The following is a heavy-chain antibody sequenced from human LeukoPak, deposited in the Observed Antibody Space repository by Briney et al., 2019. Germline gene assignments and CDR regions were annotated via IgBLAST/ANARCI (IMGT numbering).Heavy chain of an antibody. V-gene: IGHV3-23*01. D-gene: IGHD3-22*01. Sequence: PGGSLRLSCAASGITLSSYAMNWVRQAPGKGLEWVSSISESGAGTYYADSVKGRSTISRDNSKNTLYLQMKSLRAEDTAVYYCAKMARNYYDSSGPLDYWGQGTLVTVSS. J-gene: IGHJ4*02. CDR1: GITLSSYA. CDR3: AKMARNYYDSSGPLDY. CDR2: ISESGAGT.